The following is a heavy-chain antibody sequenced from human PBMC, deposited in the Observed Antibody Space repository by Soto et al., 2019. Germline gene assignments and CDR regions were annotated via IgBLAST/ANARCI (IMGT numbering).Heavy chain of an antibody. CDR2: IYYSGST. D-gene: IGHD6-13*01. V-gene: IGHV4-61*01. CDR3: ARDARPGSWYWDPSRYYYYGMDV. CDR1: CGSVSSGSYY. J-gene: IGHJ6*02. Sequence: SETLSLTCTVSCGSVSSGSYYWSWIRQPPGKGLEWIGYIYYSGSTNYNPSLKSRVTISVDTSRNQFSLKLSSVTAADTAVYYCARDARPGSWYWDPSRYYYYGMDVWGQGTTVTVSS.